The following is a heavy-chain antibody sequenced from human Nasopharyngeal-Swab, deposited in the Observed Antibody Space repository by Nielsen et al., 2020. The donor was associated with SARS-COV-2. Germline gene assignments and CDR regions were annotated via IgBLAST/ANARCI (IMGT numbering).Heavy chain of an antibody. J-gene: IGHJ6*03. Sequence: GESLKISCRTSGYSFTIKWIGWVRQMPGKGLEWVGSIYPGDSDTRYSPSVQGQVTISADKSISTAYLQWSSLKASDTAMYYCARHPEQQLVRGYYYYYYMDVWGKGTTVTVSS. CDR2: IYPGDSDT. CDR3: ARHPEQQLVRGYYYYYYMDV. V-gene: IGHV5-51*01. D-gene: IGHD6-13*01. CDR1: GYSFTIKW.